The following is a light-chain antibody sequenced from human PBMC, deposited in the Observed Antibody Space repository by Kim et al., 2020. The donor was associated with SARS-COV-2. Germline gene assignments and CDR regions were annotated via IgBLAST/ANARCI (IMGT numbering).Light chain of an antibody. J-gene: IGKJ1*01. CDR3: QQYNSYPWT. CDR1: QSISSW. V-gene: IGKV1-5*03. CDR2: KAS. Sequence: ASVGDRVTITCRASQSISSWLAWYQQRPGKAPKLLIYKASTLQSGVPSRFSGSESGTEFTLTISSLQPDDFVTYYCQQYNSYPWTFGQGTKVDIK.